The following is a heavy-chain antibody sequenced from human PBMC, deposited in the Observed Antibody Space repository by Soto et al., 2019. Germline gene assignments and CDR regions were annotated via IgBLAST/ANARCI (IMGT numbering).Heavy chain of an antibody. CDR1: GGSISSYY. CDR2: IYYSGST. Sequence: SETLSLTCTVSGGSISSYYWSWIRQPPGKGLEWFGYIYYSGSTNYNPSLKSRVTISVDTSKNQFSLKLSSVTAADTAVYYCARVNGFSSWPNFDYWGQGTLVTVSS. CDR3: ARVNGFSSWPNFDY. J-gene: IGHJ4*02. D-gene: IGHD5-12*01. V-gene: IGHV4-59*08.